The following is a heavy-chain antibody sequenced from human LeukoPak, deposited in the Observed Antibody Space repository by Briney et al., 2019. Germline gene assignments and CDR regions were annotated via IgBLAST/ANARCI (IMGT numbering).Heavy chain of an antibody. V-gene: IGHV4-59*01. CDR2: IYYSGST. Sequence: PSETLSLTCTVSGGSISSYYWSWIRQPPGKGLEWIGYIYYSGSTNYNPSLKSRVPISVDTSKNQFSLKLSSVTAADTAVYYCASLVGSSGYYGYWGQGTLVTVSS. D-gene: IGHD3-22*01. J-gene: IGHJ4*02. CDR3: ASLVGSSGYYGY. CDR1: GGSISSYY.